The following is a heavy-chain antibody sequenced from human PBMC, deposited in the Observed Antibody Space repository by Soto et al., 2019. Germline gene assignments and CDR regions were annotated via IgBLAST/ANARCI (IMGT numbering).Heavy chain of an antibody. CDR2: IYSGGST. Sequence: GGSLRLSCAASGFTVSSNYMSWVRQAPGKGLEWVSVIYSGGSTYYADSVKGRFTISRDNSKNTLYLQMNSLRAEDTAVYYCARLSVAARPGGDYYYYYMDVWGKGTTGTVSS. CDR1: GFTVSSNY. V-gene: IGHV3-66*04. J-gene: IGHJ6*03. CDR3: ARLSVAARPGGDYYYYYMDV. D-gene: IGHD6-6*01.